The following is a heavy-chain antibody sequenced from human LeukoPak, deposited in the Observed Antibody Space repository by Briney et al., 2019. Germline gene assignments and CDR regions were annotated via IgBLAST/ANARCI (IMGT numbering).Heavy chain of an antibody. CDR2: ISSSSSYI. V-gene: IGHV3-21*04. CDR1: GFNFSSYS. J-gene: IGHJ6*03. CDR3: AKGDSSTQHDHMDV. D-gene: IGHD6-13*01. Sequence: PGGSLRLSCAASGFNFSSYSMNWVRQAPGKGLEWVSSISSSSSYIYYADSVKGRFTISRDNAKNSLYLQMNSLRAEDMALYYCAKGDSSTQHDHMDVWGKGTTVTVSS.